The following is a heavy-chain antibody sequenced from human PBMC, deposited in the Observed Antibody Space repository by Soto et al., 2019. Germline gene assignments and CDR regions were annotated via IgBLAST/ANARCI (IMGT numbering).Heavy chain of an antibody. CDR1: GYTLTELS. J-gene: IGHJ5*01. CDR3: ATSSFFCVDYGWESEGFDS. CDR2: FDPEDGET. Sequence: ASVKVSCKVSGYTLTELSMHWVRQAPGKGLEWMGGFDPEDGETIYAQKFQGRVTMTEDTSTDTAYMELSSLRSEDTAVYYCATSSFFCVDYGWESEGFDSWGQGTLVTGSS. D-gene: IGHD4-17*01. V-gene: IGHV1-24*01.